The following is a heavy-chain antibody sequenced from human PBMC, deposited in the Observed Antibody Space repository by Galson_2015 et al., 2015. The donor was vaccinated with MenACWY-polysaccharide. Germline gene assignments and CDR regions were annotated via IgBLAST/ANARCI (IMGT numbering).Heavy chain of an antibody. Sequence: SLRLSCAASGFIFSSCWMSWVRQAPGKGLEWVANIKQDGSEKYYVDSVKGRFTISRDNAKNSLYLQMNTLRVEDTGVYFRAREPNVAVVTRFDYWGQGTLITVSS. D-gene: IGHD5-18*01. J-gene: IGHJ4*02. CDR3: AREPNVAVVTRFDY. CDR2: IKQDGSEK. V-gene: IGHV3-7*01. CDR1: GFIFSSCW.